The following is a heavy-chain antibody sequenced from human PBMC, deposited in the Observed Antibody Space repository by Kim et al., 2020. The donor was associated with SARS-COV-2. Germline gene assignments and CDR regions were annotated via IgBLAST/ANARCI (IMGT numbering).Heavy chain of an antibody. CDR2: IKQDGSDK. J-gene: IGHJ6*02. CDR1: GFTFSNSW. CDR3: ARGRNWDV. V-gene: IGHV3-7*01. Sequence: GGSLRLSCAASGFTFSNSWMTWVRQAPGKGLERVATIKQDGSDKYYVDSVKGRFTISRDNAKNSLYLQMNSLRADDTAIYYCARGRNWDVWGQGTTVTVSS.